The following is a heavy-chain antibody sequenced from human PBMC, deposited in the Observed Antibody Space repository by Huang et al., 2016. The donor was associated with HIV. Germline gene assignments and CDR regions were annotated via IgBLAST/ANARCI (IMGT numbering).Heavy chain of an antibody. V-gene: IGHV1-69*01. Sequence: QVQLVPSGAEVKKPGSSVKVSCKASGGAFRDFAIGWVRQAPGQGVELMGGIIPTLGTANYAQKFQGGVTIMADESTSTAYMELSSLRSEDTAVYYCATVDYYDTSGPQRGYFDNWGQGTLVTVSS. CDR2: IIPTLGTA. J-gene: IGHJ4*02. CDR1: GGAFRDFA. CDR3: ATVDYYDTSGPQRGYFDN. D-gene: IGHD3-22*01.